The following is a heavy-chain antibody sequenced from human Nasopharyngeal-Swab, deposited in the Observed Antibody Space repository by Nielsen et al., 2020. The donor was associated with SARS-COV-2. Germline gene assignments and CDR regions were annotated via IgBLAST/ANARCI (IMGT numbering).Heavy chain of an antibody. CDR3: ARGFYDSSGYVEDAFDI. V-gene: IGHV3-13*01. Sequence: GQSLKISCPASVFTFSSYDMHWVRQATGKGLEWVSAIGTAGDTYYPGSVKGRFTISRENAKNSLYLQMNSLRAEDTAVYYCARGFYDSSGYVEDAFDIWGQGTMVTVSS. CDR2: IGTAGDT. D-gene: IGHD3-22*01. CDR1: VFTFSSYD. J-gene: IGHJ3*02.